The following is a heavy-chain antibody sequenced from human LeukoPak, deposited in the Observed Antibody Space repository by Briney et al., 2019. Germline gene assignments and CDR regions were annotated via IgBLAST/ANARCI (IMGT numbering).Heavy chain of an antibody. CDR2: IYYSGST. D-gene: IGHD2-21*01. V-gene: IGHV4-30-4*01. Sequence: SQTLSLTCTVSGGSISSGDYYWSWIRQPPGKGLEWIGYIYYSGSTYCNPSLKSRVTISVDTSKNQFSLKLSFVTAADTAVYYCTRDYSDYYYYYGMDVWGQGTTVTVSS. CDR3: TRDYSDYYYYYGMDV. J-gene: IGHJ6*02. CDR1: GGSISSGDYY.